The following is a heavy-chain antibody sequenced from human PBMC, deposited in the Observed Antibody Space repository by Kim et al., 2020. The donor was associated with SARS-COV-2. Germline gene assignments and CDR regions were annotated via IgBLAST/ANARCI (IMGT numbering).Heavy chain of an antibody. CDR1: GFTFSSYA. V-gene: IGHV3-23*01. CDR3: AKEGILTGYYDYYYYGMDV. J-gene: IGHJ6*02. D-gene: IGHD3-9*01. Sequence: GGSLRLSCAASGFTFSSYAMSWVRQAPGKGLEWVSAISGSGGSTYYADSVKGRFTISRDNSKNTLYLQMNSLRAEDTAVYYCAKEGILTGYYDYYYYGMDVWGQGTTVTVSS. CDR2: ISGSGGST.